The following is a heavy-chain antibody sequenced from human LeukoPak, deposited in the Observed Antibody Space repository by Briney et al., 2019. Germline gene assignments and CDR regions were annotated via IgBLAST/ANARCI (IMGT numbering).Heavy chain of an antibody. CDR1: GSTFDNYA. CDR3: AREVVIVVEPAANTIDY. J-gene: IGHJ4*02. V-gene: IGHV3-9*01. CDR2: ISWSSGSL. Sequence: SLRLSCEAFGSTFDNYAMHWVRQAPGKGLEWVSGISWSSGSLGYADSVKGRFTVSRDNAKNSLFLQMNSLRVEDTAVYYCAREVVIVVEPAANTIDYWGQGTRVTVSS. D-gene: IGHD2-2*01.